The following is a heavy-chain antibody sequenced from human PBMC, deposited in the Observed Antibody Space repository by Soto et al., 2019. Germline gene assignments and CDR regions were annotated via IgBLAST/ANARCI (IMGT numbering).Heavy chain of an antibody. CDR2: ISSSSSYI. V-gene: IGHV3-21*04. D-gene: IGHD3-9*01. Sequence: PGGSLRLSCAASGFTFSSYSMNWVRQAPGKGLEWVSSISSSSSYIYYADSVKGRFTISRDNSKNTLYLQMSSLKAEDTAVYYCAKNQLTFFDYWGPGTLVTVSS. CDR3: AKNQLTFFDY. CDR1: GFTFSSYS. J-gene: IGHJ4*02.